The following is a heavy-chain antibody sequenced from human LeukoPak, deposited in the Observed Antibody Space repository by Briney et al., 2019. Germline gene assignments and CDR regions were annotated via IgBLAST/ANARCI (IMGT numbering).Heavy chain of an antibody. V-gene: IGHV1-3*01. CDR1: GYTFTNYA. CDR2: INAGNGNT. J-gene: IGHJ4*02. D-gene: IGHD7-27*01. Sequence: ASVKVSCKASGYTFTNYAIHWVRQAPGQRLEWMGWINAGNGNTEYSQKFQGRVTITSDTSANTAFMELSSLTSEDTALYYCARESNCYCFDFWGQGTLVTVSS. CDR3: ARESNCYCFDF.